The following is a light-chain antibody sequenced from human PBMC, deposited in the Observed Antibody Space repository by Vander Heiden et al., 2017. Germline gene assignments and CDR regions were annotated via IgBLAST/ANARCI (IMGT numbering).Light chain of an antibody. V-gene: IGKV3-15*01. Sequence: ELVMTQSPATLSVSPGERATLSCRASQSVSSNLAWYQQKPGQAPRLLIYGASTRATGIPARFSGSGSGTEFTLTISSRQSEDFAVYYCQQYNNWPPIYTFGQGTRLEIK. CDR3: QQYNNWPPIYT. J-gene: IGKJ2*01. CDR1: QSVSSN. CDR2: GAS.